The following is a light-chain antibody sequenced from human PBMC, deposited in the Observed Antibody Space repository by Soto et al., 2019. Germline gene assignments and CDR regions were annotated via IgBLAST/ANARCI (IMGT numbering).Light chain of an antibody. J-gene: IGLJ2*01. CDR2: EVS. V-gene: IGLV2-14*01. CDR3: SSYTSSSIVV. Sequence: QSVLTQPPSVSGAPGQRVTISCTGSSSNIGAGYDVHWYQQHPGKAPKLMIYEVSNRPSGVSNRFSGSKSGNTASLTISGLQAEDEADYYCSSYTSSSIVVFGGGTKLTVL. CDR1: SSNIGAGYD.